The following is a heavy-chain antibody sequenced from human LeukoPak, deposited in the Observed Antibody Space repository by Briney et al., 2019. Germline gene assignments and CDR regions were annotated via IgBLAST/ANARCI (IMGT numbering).Heavy chain of an antibody. CDR3: ARGNIVTAAGAFDY. J-gene: IGHJ4*02. V-gene: IGHV3-48*01. CDR1: GFTFSSYS. Sequence: GGSLRLSCAASGFTFSSYSMNWVRQAPGKGLEWVSYISSSSSIIHYADSVKGRFTISRDNARNSLYLQMNSLRAEDTAVYYCARGNIVTAAGAFDYWGQGTLVTVSS. D-gene: IGHD6-13*01. CDR2: ISSSSSII.